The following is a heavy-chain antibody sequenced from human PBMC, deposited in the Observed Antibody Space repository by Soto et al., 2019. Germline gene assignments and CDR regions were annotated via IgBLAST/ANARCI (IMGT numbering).Heavy chain of an antibody. D-gene: IGHD6-19*01. J-gene: IGHJ4*02. Sequence: EVQLVESGGGLVQPGGSLRLSCAASGFTVSSNYMSWVRQAPGKGLEWVSVIYSGGSTYYADSVKGRFTISRDNSKNTLYLQMNSLRAEDTAVYYCARVAYSSGWFFDYWGQGTLVTVSS. V-gene: IGHV3-66*01. CDR3: ARVAYSSGWFFDY. CDR1: GFTVSSNY. CDR2: IYSGGST.